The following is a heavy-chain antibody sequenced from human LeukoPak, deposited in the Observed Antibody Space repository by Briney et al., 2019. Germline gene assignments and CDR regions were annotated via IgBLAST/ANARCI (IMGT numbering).Heavy chain of an antibody. V-gene: IGHV4-30-2*01. Sequence: PSQTLSLTCTVSGGSIVSGGYYWSWIRQPPGKGLEWIGYIYHSESPYYNPSLKSRVTISVDRSKNQFSLKLSSVTAADTAVYYCARDQNAIAARLLAFDIWGQGTMVTVSS. CDR2: IYHSESP. CDR3: ARDQNAIAARLLAFDI. D-gene: IGHD6-6*01. J-gene: IGHJ3*02. CDR1: GGSIVSGGYY.